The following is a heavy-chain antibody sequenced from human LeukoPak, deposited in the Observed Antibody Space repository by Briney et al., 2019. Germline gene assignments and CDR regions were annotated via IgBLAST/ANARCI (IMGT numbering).Heavy chain of an antibody. Sequence: PGGSLRLSCAASGFTFSSYAMNWVRQAPGKGLEGVSAISGSGGSTYYADSVKGRFTISRDNSKNTLYLQMNSLRADDTAVYYCAREKTASGFFDYWGQGTLVTVSS. CDR1: GFTFSSYA. CDR3: AREKTASGFFDY. J-gene: IGHJ4*02. CDR2: ISGSGGST. V-gene: IGHV3-23*01. D-gene: IGHD3-22*01.